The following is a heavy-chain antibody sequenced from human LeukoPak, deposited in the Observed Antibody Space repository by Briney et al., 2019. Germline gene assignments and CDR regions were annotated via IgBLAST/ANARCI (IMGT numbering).Heavy chain of an antibody. CDR1: GFTFSSYG. V-gene: IGHV3-30*02. CDR3: AKGGSPAMLDY. D-gene: IGHD2-2*01. CDR2: IPYDGSNK. Sequence: GGSLRLXCAASGFTFSSYGMHWVRRAPGKGLEWVAFIPYDGSNKYYPDSLKGRFTISRDNSKNTLYLQMNSLRADDTAVYYCAKGGSPAMLDYWGQGTLVAVSS. J-gene: IGHJ4*02.